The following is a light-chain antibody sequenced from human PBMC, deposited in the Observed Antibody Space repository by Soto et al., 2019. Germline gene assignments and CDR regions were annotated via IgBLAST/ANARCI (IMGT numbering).Light chain of an antibody. J-gene: IGLJ7*01. CDR3: CSYGGSRAV. V-gene: IGLV2-23*02. CDR2: EVS. CDR1: SSDVGSHNL. Sequence: QSALTQPASVSGSPGQSITISCTGTSSDVGSHNLVSWYQQHPGQAPKLMMYEVSKRPLGVSARFSASKSGNTASLTISGLQAEDEADYYCCSYGGSRAVFGGGTQLTVL.